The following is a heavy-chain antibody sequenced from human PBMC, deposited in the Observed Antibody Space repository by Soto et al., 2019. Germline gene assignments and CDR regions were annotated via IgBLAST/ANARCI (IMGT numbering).Heavy chain of an antibody. Sequence: PGGPRRLSWAASGFPSSSRWRPWARQAPGKGLMWVARINDDGSATSYAASVEGRFTISRDNAKNTLYLQMNSLRADDTAVYYCASGWVERFSRQPPTDYWGQGALVTVSS. CDR2: INDDGSAT. V-gene: IGHV3-74*01. CDR1: GFPSSSRW. D-gene: IGHD3-3*01. CDR3: ASGWVERFSRQPPTDY. J-gene: IGHJ4*02.